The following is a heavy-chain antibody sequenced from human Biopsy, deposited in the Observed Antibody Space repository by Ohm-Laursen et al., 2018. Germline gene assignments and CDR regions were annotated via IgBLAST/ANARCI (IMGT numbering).Heavy chain of an antibody. V-gene: IGHV1-2*02. J-gene: IGHJ4*02. CDR1: GFSFTGYY. CDR2: ISPKSGDT. CDR3: ALQSVAQMKNFDY. D-gene: IGHD6-19*01. Sequence: SVKVSCKASGFSFTGYYIHWVRQAPGQGLEWMGWISPKSGDTNYAHKFQGNITMTRDTSMSTAYMEMSRLRCDDTAVYYCALQSVAQMKNFDYWGQGTLVTVSS.